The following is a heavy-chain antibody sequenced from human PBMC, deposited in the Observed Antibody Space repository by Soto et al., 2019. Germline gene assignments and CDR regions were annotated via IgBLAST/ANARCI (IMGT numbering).Heavy chain of an antibody. Sequence: GRSLILSCAASGFTFTKAWMTWVRQTPGKWLEWVAGISAGGEGTTYADSVKCRFTISRDNSRNTLYLQMNSLRVDDSALYYCAKEPRLPRAYWGQGTLVTVSS. CDR2: ISAGGEGT. V-gene: IGHV3-23*01. CDR3: AKEPRLPRAY. D-gene: IGHD4-17*01. CDR1: GFTFTKAW. J-gene: IGHJ4*01.